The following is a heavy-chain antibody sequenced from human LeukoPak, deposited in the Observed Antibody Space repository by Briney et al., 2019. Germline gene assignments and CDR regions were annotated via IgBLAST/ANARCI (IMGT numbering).Heavy chain of an antibody. CDR3: ARGDSGSYFWFDP. D-gene: IGHD1-26*01. CDR2: ISAYNGNT. CDR1: GYTFTGYY. J-gene: IGHJ5*02. V-gene: IGHV1-18*04. Sequence: ASVKVSCKASGYTFTGYYMHWVRQAPGQGLEWMGWISAYNGNTNYAQKLQGRVTMTTDTSTSTAYMELRSLRSDDTAVYYCARGDSGSYFWFDPWGQGTLVTVSS.